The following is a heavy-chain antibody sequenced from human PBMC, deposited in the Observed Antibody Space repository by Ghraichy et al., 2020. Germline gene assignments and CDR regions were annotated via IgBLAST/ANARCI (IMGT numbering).Heavy chain of an antibody. CDR2: ISSSGSTI. CDR1: GFTFSSYE. V-gene: IGHV3-48*03. Sequence: GGSLRLSCAASGFTFSSYEMNWVRQAPGKGLEWVSYISSSGSTIYYADSVKGRFTISRDNAKNSLYLQMNTLRAEDTAVYYCARAYGDYFSSGDYGDYFLNRHWYFDLWGRGTLVTVSS. J-gene: IGHJ2*01. D-gene: IGHD4-17*01. CDR3: ARAYGDYFSSGDYGDYFLNRHWYFDL.